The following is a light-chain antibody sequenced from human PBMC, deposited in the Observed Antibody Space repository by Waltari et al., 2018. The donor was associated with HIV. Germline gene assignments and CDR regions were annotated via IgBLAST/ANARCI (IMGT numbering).Light chain of an antibody. J-gene: IGLJ3*02. CDR2: FDD. Sequence: QSALTQPPSVSAAPRPRVTISCSGPRYHIGKTAVTWYLQSPGTTPTLLIYFDDLLSSGVADRFSASKSDTSASLAISGLQSEDEADYYCAAWDDNLNAMLFGGGTRLTVL. V-gene: IGLV1-36*01. CDR1: RYHIGKTA. CDR3: AAWDDNLNAML.